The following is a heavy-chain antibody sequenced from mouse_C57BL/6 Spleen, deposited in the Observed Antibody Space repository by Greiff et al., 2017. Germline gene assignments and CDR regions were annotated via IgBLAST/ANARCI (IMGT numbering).Heavy chain of an antibody. D-gene: IGHD1-1*01. J-gene: IGHJ4*01. V-gene: IGHV1-26*01. CDR1: GYTFTDYY. CDR3: ARSGKEDYYYAMDY. Sequence: EVQLQQSGPELVKPGASVKISCKASGYTFTDYYMNWVKQSHGKSLEWIGDINPNNGGTSYNQKFKGKATLTVDKSSSTAYMELRSLTSEDSAVYYCARSGKEDYYYAMDYWGQGTSVTVSS. CDR2: INPNNGGT.